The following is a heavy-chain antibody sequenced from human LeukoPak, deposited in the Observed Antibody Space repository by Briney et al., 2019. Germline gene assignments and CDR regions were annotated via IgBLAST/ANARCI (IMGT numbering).Heavy chain of an antibody. CDR2: ISWNSGSI. Sequence: QSGGSLRLSCAASGFTFDDYAMHWVRQAPGKGLEWVSGISWNSGSIGYADSVKGRFTISRDNAKNSLYLQMNSLRAEDTALYYCAKDIAAAGNFDYWGRGTLVTVSS. CDR1: GFTFDDYA. V-gene: IGHV3-9*01. J-gene: IGHJ4*02. D-gene: IGHD6-13*01. CDR3: AKDIAAAGNFDY.